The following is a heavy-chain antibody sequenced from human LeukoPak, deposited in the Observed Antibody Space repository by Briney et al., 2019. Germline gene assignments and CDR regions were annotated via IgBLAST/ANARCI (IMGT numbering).Heavy chain of an antibody. CDR1: GFTFSSYD. Sequence: QPGGSLRLSCAVSGFTFSSYDMSWVRQAPGKGLEWVSAISGSGASTYYADSVKGRSTISRDNSKSTLYLQMNSLRAEDTAVYYCAKDRHAPGRYCSSTTCFPFDPWGQGTLVTVSS. D-gene: IGHD2-2*01. CDR3: AKDRHAPGRYCSSTTCFPFDP. J-gene: IGHJ5*02. CDR2: ISGSGAST. V-gene: IGHV3-23*01.